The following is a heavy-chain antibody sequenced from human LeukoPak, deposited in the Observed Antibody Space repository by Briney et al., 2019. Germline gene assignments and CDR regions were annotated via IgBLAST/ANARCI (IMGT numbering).Heavy chain of an antibody. CDR2: ISYDGSNK. CDR3: ASQYTSSRIFDD. Sequence: GGSLRLSCAASGFTFSSYAMHWVRQAPGKGLEWVAVISYDGSNKYYADSVKGRFTISRDNSKNSLYLQMNSLRAEDTAVYFCASQYTSSRIFDDWGQGTLVTVSS. V-gene: IGHV3-30-3*01. D-gene: IGHD6-13*01. J-gene: IGHJ4*02. CDR1: GFTFSSYA.